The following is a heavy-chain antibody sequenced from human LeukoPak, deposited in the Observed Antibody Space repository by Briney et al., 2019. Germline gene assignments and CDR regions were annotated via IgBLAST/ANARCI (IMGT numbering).Heavy chain of an antibody. D-gene: IGHD6-6*01. CDR1: GFTFSSCA. J-gene: IGHJ4*02. Sequence: GGSLRLSCAASGFTFSSCAMSWVRQAPGKGLEWVSAIGGSGGSTYYADSVKGRFTISRDNSKNTLYLQMNSLRAEDTAVYYCANDRGCIAARPSDYFDYWGQGTLVTVSS. V-gene: IGHV3-23*01. CDR2: IGGSGGST. CDR3: ANDRGCIAARPSDYFDY.